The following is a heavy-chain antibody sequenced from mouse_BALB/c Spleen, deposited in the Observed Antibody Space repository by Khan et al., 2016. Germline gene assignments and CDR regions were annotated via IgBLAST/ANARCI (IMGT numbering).Heavy chain of an antibody. CDR1: GYAFSTYW. CDR3: AKLTGTREGMDY. CDR2: IYPGDGDT. J-gene: IGHJ4*01. V-gene: IGHV1-80*01. D-gene: IGHD4-1*01. Sequence: QVQLQQPGAELVRPGSSVKISCKASGYAFSTYWLNWVKQRPGQGLEWIGQIYPGDGDTNYNGKFKGKATLTAAKYSSTAYMQPSSLTSEDSAVYFCAKLTGTREGMDYWGQGTSVTVSS.